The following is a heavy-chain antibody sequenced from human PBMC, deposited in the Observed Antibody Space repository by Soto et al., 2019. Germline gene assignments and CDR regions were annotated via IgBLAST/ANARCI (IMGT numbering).Heavy chain of an antibody. Sequence: SETLSLTCAVYGGSFSGYYWSWIRQPPGKGLEWIGEINHSGSTNYNPSLKSRVTISVDTSKNQFSLKLSSVTAADTAVYYCARVVGVVPAVDRLGADYFDYWGQGTLVTVSS. D-gene: IGHD2-2*01. V-gene: IGHV4-34*01. CDR2: INHSGST. CDR3: ARVVGVVPAVDRLGADYFDY. J-gene: IGHJ4*02. CDR1: GGSFSGYY.